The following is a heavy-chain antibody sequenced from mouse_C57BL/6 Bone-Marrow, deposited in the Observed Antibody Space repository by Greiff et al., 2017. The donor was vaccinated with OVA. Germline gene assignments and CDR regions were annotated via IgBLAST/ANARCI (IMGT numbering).Heavy chain of an antibody. V-gene: IGHV5-17*01. Sequence: EVQVVESGGGLVKPGGSLKLSCAASGFTFSDYGMHWVRQAPEKGLEWVAYISSGSSTIYYADTVKGRFTISRDNAKNTLFLQMTSLRSEDTAMYYCARTRTTGYFDVWGTGTTVTVSS. CDR3: ARTRTTGYFDV. CDR2: ISSGSSTI. J-gene: IGHJ1*03. CDR1: GFTFSDYG. D-gene: IGHD1-1*01.